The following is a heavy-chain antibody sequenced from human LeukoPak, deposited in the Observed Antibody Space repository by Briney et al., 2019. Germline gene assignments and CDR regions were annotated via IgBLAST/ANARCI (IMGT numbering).Heavy chain of an antibody. Sequence: SETLSLTCTVSGGSISSYYWSWIRQPPGKGLEWIGYIYYSGSTNYNPSLKSRVTISVDTSKNQFSLKLSSVTAADTAVYYCAREAYYDFWSGYYTHDAFDIWGQGTMVTVSS. V-gene: IGHV4-59*12. CDR3: AREAYYDFWSGYYTHDAFDI. CDR2: IYYSGST. CDR1: GGSISSYY. D-gene: IGHD3-3*01. J-gene: IGHJ3*02.